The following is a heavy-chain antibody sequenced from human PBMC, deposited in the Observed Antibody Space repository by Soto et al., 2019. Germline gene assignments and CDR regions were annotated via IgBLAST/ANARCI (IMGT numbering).Heavy chain of an antibody. V-gene: IGHV4-59*01. D-gene: IGHD3-16*01. CDR2: MFYSGNS. CDR1: GGSLNNYY. J-gene: IGHJ4*01. CDR3: VRSGHSFGGVI. Sequence: PSETLSLTCTVSGGSLNNYYGSWVRQPPGKGLEWIGYMFYSGNSNYSSSLKSRVTISVDKSKNQFSLKLTSVTAADTAVYYCVRSGHSFGGVIWGRGTLVTVSS.